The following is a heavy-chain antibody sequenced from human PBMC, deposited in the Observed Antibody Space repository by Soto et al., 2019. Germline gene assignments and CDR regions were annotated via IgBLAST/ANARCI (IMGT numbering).Heavy chain of an antibody. Sequence: SETLSLTCAVSGASVSSTYWWSWVRQPPGKGPEWIGEINHRGSANYNPSLKSRVTMSLDISKSQFSLRLTPVTAADTAVYFCARYNAASGTYYFDYWGRGALVTVSS. J-gene: IGHJ4*02. CDR1: GASVSSTYW. V-gene: IGHV4-4*02. D-gene: IGHD6-13*01. CDR2: INHRGSA. CDR3: ARYNAASGTYYFDY.